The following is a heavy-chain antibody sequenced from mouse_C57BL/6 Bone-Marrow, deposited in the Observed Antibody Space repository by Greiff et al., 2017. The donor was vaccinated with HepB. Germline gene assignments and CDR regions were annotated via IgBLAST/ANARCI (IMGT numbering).Heavy chain of an antibody. CDR2: IFPGSGST. V-gene: IGHV1-75*01. J-gene: IGHJ1*03. CDR1: GYTFTDYY. CDR3: ARSYYGNFPYWYFDV. D-gene: IGHD2-10*01. Sequence: QVQLKQSGPELVKPGASVKISCKASGYTFTDYYINWVKQRPGQGLEWIGWIFPGSGSTYYNEKFKGKATLTVDKSSSTAYMLLSSLTSEDSAVYFCARSYYGNFPYWYFDVWGTGTTVTVSS.